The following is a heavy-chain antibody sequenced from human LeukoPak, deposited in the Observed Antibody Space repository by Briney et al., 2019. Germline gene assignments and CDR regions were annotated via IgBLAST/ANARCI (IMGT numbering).Heavy chain of an antibody. J-gene: IGHJ4*02. CDR1: GFTFSSYA. D-gene: IGHD1-26*01. CDR2: VFFDGDTK. CDR3: ARTGGSYPYYFEY. Sequence: GGSLRLSCAASGFTFSSYAMHWVRQAPGKGLEWVAVVFFDGDTKYYADSVKGRFTLSRDNAKNSLYLQMNSLRAEDTAVYYCARTGGSYPYYFEYWGQGTLVTVSS. V-gene: IGHV3-30*04.